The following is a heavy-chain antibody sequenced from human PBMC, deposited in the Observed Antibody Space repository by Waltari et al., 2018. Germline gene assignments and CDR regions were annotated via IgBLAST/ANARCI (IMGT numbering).Heavy chain of an antibody. Sequence: EVQLVESGGAMVQPGGSLRLSCAASGFVFGSFEMNWVRQAPGKAPEWLSYVMSASRTIYYADSVKGRFFNSRENAKSTLYLQMNTLRVEDTAVYYCARDQGPAGYNWFDAWGQGTLVTVSS. CDR2: VMSASRTI. J-gene: IGHJ5*02. V-gene: IGHV3-48*03. D-gene: IGHD3-10*01. CDR1: GFVFGSFE. CDR3: ARDQGPAGYNWFDA.